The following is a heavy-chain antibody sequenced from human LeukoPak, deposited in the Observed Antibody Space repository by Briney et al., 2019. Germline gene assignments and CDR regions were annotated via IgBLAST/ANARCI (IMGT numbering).Heavy chain of an antibody. J-gene: IGHJ3*02. CDR3: ANYGDYGTYAFDI. CDR1: GAFISSGDHY. V-gene: IGHV4-30-4*01. D-gene: IGHD4-17*01. Sequence: SESLSLTCTVSGAFISSGDHYWSWIGLPPGKGLEWIGYIHYSGSTYYNPSLESRVSISVDTSKNQFFLKLSSVTAADTAVYYCANYGDYGTYAFDIWGQGTMVTVSS. CDR2: IHYSGST.